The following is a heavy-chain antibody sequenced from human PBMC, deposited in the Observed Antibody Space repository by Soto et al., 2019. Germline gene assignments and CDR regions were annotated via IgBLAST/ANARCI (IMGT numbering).Heavy chain of an antibody. CDR1: GFTFSSYA. V-gene: IGHV3-23*01. CDR2: ISGSGGST. CDR3: AKDRGYSGYDYSNWFDP. J-gene: IGHJ5*02. D-gene: IGHD5-12*01. Sequence: GGSLRLSCAASGFTFSSYAMSWVRQAPGKGLEWVSAISGSGGSTYYADSVKGRFTISRDNSKNTLYLQMNSLRAEDTAVYYCAKDRGYSGYDYSNWFDPWGQGTLVTVSS.